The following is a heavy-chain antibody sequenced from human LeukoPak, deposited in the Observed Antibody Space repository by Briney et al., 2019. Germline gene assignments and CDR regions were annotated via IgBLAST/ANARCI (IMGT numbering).Heavy chain of an antibody. CDR2: ISYDGSNK. D-gene: IGHD2-2*01. J-gene: IGHJ6*02. CDR1: GFTFSSYG. CDR3: AKGGYCSSTSCYYYYYGMDV. Sequence: PGRSLRLSCAASGFTFSSYGMHWVRQAPGKGLEWVAVISYDGSNKYYADSVKGRFTISRDNSKNTLYLQMNSLRAEDTAVYYCAKGGYCSSTSCYYYYYGMDVWGQGTTVTVSS. V-gene: IGHV3-30*18.